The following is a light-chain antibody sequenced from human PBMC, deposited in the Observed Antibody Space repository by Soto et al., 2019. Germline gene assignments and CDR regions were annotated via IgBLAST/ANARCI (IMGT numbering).Light chain of an antibody. J-gene: IGKJ3*01. CDR2: AAS. V-gene: IGKV1-9*01. CDR1: QGISSY. CDR3: QHLNSYPLT. Sequence: DIQLTQSPSLLSASVGDRVTITCRASQGISSYLAWYQQKPVKAPKLLIYAASTLQSGVPSRFSGSGSWTEFTLTISSLQPEDFATYYCQHLNSYPLTFGPGTKVDSK.